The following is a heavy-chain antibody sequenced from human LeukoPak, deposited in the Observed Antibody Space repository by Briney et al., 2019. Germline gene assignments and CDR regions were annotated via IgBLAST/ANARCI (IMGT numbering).Heavy chain of an antibody. CDR2: IYYSGST. V-gene: IGHV4-59*01. Sequence: SETLSLTCTVSGGSISSYYWSWIRQPPRKGLEWIGYIYYSGSTNYNPSLKSRVTISVDTSKNQFSLKLSSVTAADTAVYYCARGPADFWSGYCDYWGQGTLVTVSS. D-gene: IGHD3-3*01. CDR1: GGSISSYY. J-gene: IGHJ4*02. CDR3: ARGPADFWSGYCDY.